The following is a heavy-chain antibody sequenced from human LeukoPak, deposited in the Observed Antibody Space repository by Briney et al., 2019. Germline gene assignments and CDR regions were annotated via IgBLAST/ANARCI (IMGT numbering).Heavy chain of an antibody. D-gene: IGHD4-17*01. J-gene: IGHJ4*02. Sequence: GGSLRLSCAASGFPFSRYAIHWVRQAPGKGLEWVAVISYDGGNKFYADSVTGRFTISRDNSKNTLFLQMNSLRSEDTAVYYCVRGRYGDLLDYWGQGTLVAVSS. CDR3: VRGRYGDLLDY. CDR1: GFPFSRYA. CDR2: ISYDGGNK. V-gene: IGHV3-30*04.